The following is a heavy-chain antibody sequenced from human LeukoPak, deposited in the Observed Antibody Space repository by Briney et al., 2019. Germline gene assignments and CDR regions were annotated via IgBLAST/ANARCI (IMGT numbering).Heavy chain of an antibody. V-gene: IGHV1-2*06. J-gene: IGHJ4*02. CDR1: GYTFTGYL. CDR2: INPNSGAT. CDR3: ARGATGYCSSPRCSGQNPDY. D-gene: IGHD2-2*01. Sequence: ASVKVSCKTSGYTFTGYLVHWVRQAPGQGLEWMGRINPNSGATNYAQSFQGRVTMTRDTSISTVYMEVSRLRSDDTAVYYCARGATGYCSSPRCSGQNPDYWGQGTLVTVSS.